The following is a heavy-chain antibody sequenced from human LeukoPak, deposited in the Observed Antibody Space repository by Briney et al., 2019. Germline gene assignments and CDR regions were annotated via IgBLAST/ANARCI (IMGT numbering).Heavy chain of an antibody. Sequence: GGSLRLSCAASGFTVSSNDMTWVRQAPGKGLEWVSVIYSGGSTYYADSVKGRFTSSRDTSKNTLDLQMNSLRAEDTAVYYCARGPAAGTRLLDWGQGTLVTVSS. CDR2: IYSGGST. CDR1: GFTVSSND. V-gene: IGHV3-66*01. CDR3: ARGPAAGTRLLD. D-gene: IGHD6-13*01. J-gene: IGHJ4*02.